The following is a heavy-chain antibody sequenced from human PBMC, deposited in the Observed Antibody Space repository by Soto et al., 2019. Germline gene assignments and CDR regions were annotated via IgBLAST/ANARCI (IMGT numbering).Heavy chain of an antibody. CDR3: ARDVPSRYYYSPGAFDI. Sequence: QVQLVESGGGVVQPGRSLRLSCAASGFTFSSYAMHWVRQAPGKGLEWVAVISYDGSNKYYADSVKGRFTISRDNSKNTLYLQMNSLRAEDTAVYYCARDVPSRYYYSPGAFDIWGQGTMVTVSS. CDR1: GFTFSSYA. CDR2: ISYDGSNK. J-gene: IGHJ3*02. D-gene: IGHD3-10*01. V-gene: IGHV3-30-3*01.